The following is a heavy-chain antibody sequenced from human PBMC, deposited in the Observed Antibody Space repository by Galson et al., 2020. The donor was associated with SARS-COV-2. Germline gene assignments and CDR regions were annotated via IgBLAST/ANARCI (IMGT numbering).Heavy chain of an antibody. CDR3: ARGRGSYYYYYYMDV. V-gene: IGHV4-34*01. J-gene: IGHJ6*03. D-gene: IGHD1-26*01. CDR2: INDSGST. Sequence: SETLSLTCAVYGGSFSGYYWSWIRQPPGKGLEWIGEINDSGSTNYNPSLKSRVTISVDTSKNQFSLMLNSVTAADTAVYYCARGRGSYYYYYYMDVWGKGTTVTVSS. CDR1: GGSFSGYY.